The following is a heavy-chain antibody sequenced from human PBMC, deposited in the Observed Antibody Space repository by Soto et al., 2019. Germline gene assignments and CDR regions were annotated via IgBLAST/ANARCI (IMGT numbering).Heavy chain of an antibody. CDR3: ARGSYGLHY. D-gene: IGHD2-15*01. CDR2: IYSGGST. J-gene: IGHJ4*02. Sequence: EVQLVESGGGLVQPGGSLRLSCAASGVTVSSNYMSWVRQAPGKGLEWVSVIYSGGSTYYADSVKGRFTISRDNSKNALYLQMNSLRIEDTAVYHCARGSYGLHYWGQGTLVTVSS. CDR1: GVTVSSNY. V-gene: IGHV3-66*01.